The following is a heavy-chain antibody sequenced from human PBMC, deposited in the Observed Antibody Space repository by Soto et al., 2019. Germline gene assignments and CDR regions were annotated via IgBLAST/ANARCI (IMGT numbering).Heavy chain of an antibody. J-gene: IGHJ4*02. CDR2: INHSGST. V-gene: IGHV4-34*01. D-gene: IGHD2-21*02. Sequence: QVQLQQWGAGLLKPSETLSLTCAVSGGSFSGYYWSWIRQPPGKGLEWIGEINHSGSTNYNPSRKSRVSIAVDTAMTQFSLKLSSVTAADTAVYYCATGSGRLDYWGQGTLVTVSS. CDR3: ATGSGRLDY. CDR1: GGSFSGYY.